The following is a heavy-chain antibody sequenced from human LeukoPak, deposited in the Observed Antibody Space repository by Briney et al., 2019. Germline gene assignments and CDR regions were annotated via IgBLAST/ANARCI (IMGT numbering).Heavy chain of an antibody. Sequence: GESLKISCKASGYFFPCSWIGWARQMPGKGLEWMGIFYPGDSETIYSPSFQGQVTFSADKSITTAYLQWSSLKASDTAMYYCARGMGRRTFEIWGQGTMVTVSS. CDR1: GYFFPCSW. D-gene: IGHD1-26*01. V-gene: IGHV5-51*01. CDR3: ARGMGRRTFEI. J-gene: IGHJ3*02. CDR2: FYPGDSET.